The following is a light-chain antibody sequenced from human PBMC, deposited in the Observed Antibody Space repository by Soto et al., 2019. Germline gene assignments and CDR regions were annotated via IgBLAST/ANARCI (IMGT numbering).Light chain of an antibody. Sequence: DIQVTQSPPTLSASVGDRVTITCRASQTISTWMAWYQQKPGRAPKLLIFDASSLESGVPSRFSGSGSGTEFTLTISSLQPEDFATYYCLQNNNYPRTFGQGTKVDIK. CDR2: DAS. CDR1: QTISTW. V-gene: IGKV1-5*01. CDR3: LQNNNYPRT. J-gene: IGKJ1*01.